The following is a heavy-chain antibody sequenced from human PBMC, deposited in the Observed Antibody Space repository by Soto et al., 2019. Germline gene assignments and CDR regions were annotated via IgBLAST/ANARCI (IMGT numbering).Heavy chain of an antibody. D-gene: IGHD6-19*01. V-gene: IGHV1-8*01. CDR1: GYTFTSYD. Sequence: ASVKVSCKASGYTFTSYDINWVRQATGQGLEWMGWMNPNSGNTGYAQKFQGRVTMTRNTSISTAYMELSSLRSEDTAVYYCARGGGSGWGYYYYYYGMDVWGQGTTVTVS. CDR2: MNPNSGNT. CDR3: ARGGGSGWGYYYYYYGMDV. J-gene: IGHJ6*02.